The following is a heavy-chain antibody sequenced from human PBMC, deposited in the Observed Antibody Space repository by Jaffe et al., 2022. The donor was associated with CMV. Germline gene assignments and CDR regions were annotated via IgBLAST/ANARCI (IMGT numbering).Heavy chain of an antibody. D-gene: IGHD6-19*01. Sequence: QVQLVQSGAEVKKPGSSVKVSCKASGGTFSSYAISWVRQAPGQGLEWMGRIIPILGIANYAQKFQGRVTITADKSTSTAYMELSSLRSEDTAVYYCASALHESGWYSEAPSDYYYYYMDVWGKGTTVTVSS. V-gene: IGHV1-69*09. CDR1: GGTFSSYA. CDR2: IIPILGIA. J-gene: IGHJ6*03. CDR3: ASALHESGWYSEAPSDYYYYYMDV.